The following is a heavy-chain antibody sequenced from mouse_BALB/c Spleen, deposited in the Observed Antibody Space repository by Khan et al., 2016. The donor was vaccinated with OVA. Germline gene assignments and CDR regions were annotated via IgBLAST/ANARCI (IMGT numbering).Heavy chain of an antibody. CDR2: ISSSGST. D-gene: IGHD1-1*01. Sequence: EVQLQESGPGLVKPSQSLSLTCTVTGYSITSDYAWNWIRQFPGNKLEWMGYISSSGSTNYNPALKSRISITRDTSKNQFFLQLNSVTTEDTATYYCAREGTYYNYAMDYWGQGTSVTVSS. V-gene: IGHV3-2*02. CDR3: AREGTYYNYAMDY. CDR1: GYSITSDYA. J-gene: IGHJ4*01.